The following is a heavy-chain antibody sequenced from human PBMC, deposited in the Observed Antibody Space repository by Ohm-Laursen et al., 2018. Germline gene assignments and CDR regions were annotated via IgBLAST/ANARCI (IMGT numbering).Heavy chain of an antibody. CDR2: IYYSGST. Sequence: GTLSLTWSVSGGSISGYYWSWIRRPPGKGLEWIGYIYYSGSTNYNPSLKSRVTMSLDTSKNQFSLKLSSVTAADTAVYYCARDYYGSEHFDYWGQGTLVTVSS. CDR1: GGSISGYY. CDR3: ARDYYGSEHFDY. D-gene: IGHD3-10*01. J-gene: IGHJ4*02. V-gene: IGHV4-59*01.